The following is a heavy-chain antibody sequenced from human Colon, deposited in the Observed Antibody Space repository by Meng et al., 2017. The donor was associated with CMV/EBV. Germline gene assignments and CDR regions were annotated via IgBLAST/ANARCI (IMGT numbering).Heavy chain of an antibody. CDR1: GFTFSDSA. CDR2: IRSKPNNYAT. Sequence: GGSLRLSCAASGFTFSDSAIHWVRQASGKGLEWVGRIRSKPNNYATAYAASVNGRFTISRDESKNTAYLQMNSLKTEDTAVYYCARGITARLPYCFDYWGQGTLVTVSS. CDR3: ARGITARLPYCFDY. J-gene: IGHJ4*02. D-gene: IGHD6-6*01. V-gene: IGHV3-73*01.